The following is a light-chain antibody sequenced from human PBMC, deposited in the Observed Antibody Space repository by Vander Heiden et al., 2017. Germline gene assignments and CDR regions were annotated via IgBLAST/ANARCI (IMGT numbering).Light chain of an antibody. V-gene: IGLV1-40*01. Sequence: LLTLPPSVSGPPGQRVTLSCTGSCPTTGAGYDVLWYQRRPGTAPKLLIYGNSNRPSGVPDRCSGSKSGTSASLAITGLQAEDEADYYCQSYDSSLSGSRVFGGGTKLTVL. CDR2: GNS. CDR3: QSYDSSLSGSRV. CDR1: CPTTGAGYD. J-gene: IGLJ3*02.